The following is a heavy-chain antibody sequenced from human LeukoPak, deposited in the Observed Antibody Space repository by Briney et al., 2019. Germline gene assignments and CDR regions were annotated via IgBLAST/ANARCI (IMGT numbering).Heavy chain of an antibody. J-gene: IGHJ4*02. CDR2: INPNSGGT. CDR3: ARELFPTYSSVWYTFTLDY. V-gene: IGHV1-2*06. CDR1: GYTFTGYY. Sequence: ASVKVSCKASGYTFTGYYMHWVRQAPGQGLEWMGRINPNSGGTNYAQKFQGRVTMTRDTSISTAYMELSRLRSDDTAVYYCARELFPTYSSVWYTFTLDYWGQGTLVTVSS. D-gene: IGHD6-19*01.